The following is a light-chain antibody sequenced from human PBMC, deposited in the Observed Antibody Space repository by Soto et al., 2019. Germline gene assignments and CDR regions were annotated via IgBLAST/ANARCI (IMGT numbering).Light chain of an antibody. V-gene: IGKV3-20*01. CDR2: GAS. J-gene: IGKJ4*01. Sequence: EIVLTQSPGTVSLSPGERATLSCRASQSVSRSYLAWYQLKPGQAPRLLIYGASSRATGIPDRFSGSGSGTDFTLTISRLEPEDFAVYYCQQYTDWPWGTFGGGTKVGIK. CDR1: QSVSRSY. CDR3: QQYTDWPWGT.